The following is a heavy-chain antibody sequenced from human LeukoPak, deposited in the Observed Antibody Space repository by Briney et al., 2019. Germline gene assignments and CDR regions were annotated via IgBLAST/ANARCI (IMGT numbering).Heavy chain of an antibody. CDR1: GVTFSGYG. CDR3: AKDGAGSWFGEAT. CDR2: IPYDGSNK. V-gene: IGHV3-30*18. D-gene: IGHD3-10*01. Sequence: PGRTLRLSCAASGVTFSGYGMQRVREAPGKGLEWVSLIPYDGSNKHYADSLKGRFTISRDNSKNTLSLQMNSLRAEDTAVYYCAKDGAGSWFGEATWGQGTLVTVPS. J-gene: IGHJ5*02.